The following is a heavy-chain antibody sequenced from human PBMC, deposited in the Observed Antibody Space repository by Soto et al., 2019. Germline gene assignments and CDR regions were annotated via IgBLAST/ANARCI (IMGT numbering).Heavy chain of an antibody. CDR1: GFVFGRNS. CDR2: ISAGSDLS. Sequence: EVQLLESGGDLIHPGGSLRLSCAASGFVFGRNSMTWVRQTPGKGLEWVAGISAGSDLSWHADFVKGRFTISRDNSKNMVYLQMNNLRVDDTAVYFCSKWDGYGDYWGRGALVTVSA. J-gene: IGHJ4*02. CDR3: SKWDGYGDY. D-gene: IGHD5-12*01. V-gene: IGHV3-23*01.